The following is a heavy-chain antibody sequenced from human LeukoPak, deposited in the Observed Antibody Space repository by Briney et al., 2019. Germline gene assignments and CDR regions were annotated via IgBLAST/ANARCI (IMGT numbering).Heavy chain of an antibody. CDR1: GFTFSTYV. V-gene: IGHV3-64D*06. CDR2: ISSNGDNT. J-gene: IGHJ4*02. CDR3: VRGTGY. Sequence: GGSLRLSCSVSGFTFSTYVMHWVRQAPGKGLEYVSAISSNGDNTYYADSVKGRFTISRDNSKNTLYLQMSSLRPDDTAVYYCVRGTGYWGQGTLVTVSS.